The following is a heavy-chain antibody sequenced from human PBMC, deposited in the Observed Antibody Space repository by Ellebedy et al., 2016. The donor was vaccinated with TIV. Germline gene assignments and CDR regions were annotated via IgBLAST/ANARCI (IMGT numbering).Heavy chain of an antibody. V-gene: IGHV1-18*01. CDR3: ARPRGTKGYYYGMDV. Sequence: AASVKVSCKASGYTFTSYGISWVRQAPGQGLEWMGWISAYNGNTNYAQKLQGRVTMTTDTSTSTAYMELRSLRSDDTAVYYCARPRGTKGYYYGMDVWGQGTTVTVSS. CDR1: GYTFTSYG. CDR2: ISAYNGNT. D-gene: IGHD1-1*01. J-gene: IGHJ6*02.